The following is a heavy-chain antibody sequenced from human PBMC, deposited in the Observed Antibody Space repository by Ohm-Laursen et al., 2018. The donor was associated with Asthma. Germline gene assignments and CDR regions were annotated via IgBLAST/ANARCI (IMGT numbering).Heavy chain of an antibody. CDR3: VKDQTPKYSSSWSSPFDY. CDR1: GFTFSSYA. CDR2: ISSNGGST. D-gene: IGHD6-13*01. Sequence: SLRLSCAASGFTFSSYAMHWVRQAPGKGLEYVSAISSNGGSTYYADSVKGRLTISRDNSKNTLYLQMSSLRAEDTAVYYCVKDQTPKYSSSWSSPFDYWGQGTLVTVSS. J-gene: IGHJ4*02. V-gene: IGHV3-64D*08.